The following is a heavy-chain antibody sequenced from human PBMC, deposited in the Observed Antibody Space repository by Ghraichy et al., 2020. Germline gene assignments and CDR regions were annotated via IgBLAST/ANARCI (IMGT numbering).Heavy chain of an antibody. CDR3: ARGYAYFYGDYITGYFQH. Sequence: SETLSLTCAVYGGSFSGYYWSWIRQPPGKGLEWIGEINHSGSTNYNPSLKSRVTISVDTSKNQFSLKLSSVTAADTAVYYCARGYAYFYGDYITGYFQHWGQGTLVTVSS. D-gene: IGHD4-17*01. CDR2: INHSGST. CDR1: GGSFSGYY. J-gene: IGHJ1*01. V-gene: IGHV4-34*01.